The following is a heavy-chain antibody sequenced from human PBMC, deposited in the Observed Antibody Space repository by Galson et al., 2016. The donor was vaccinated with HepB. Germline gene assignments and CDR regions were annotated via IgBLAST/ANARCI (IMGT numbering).Heavy chain of an antibody. CDR2: IYDSRIT. CDR1: GGSISSYY. CDR3: ARDGANFWSGYYRPNWFDS. J-gene: IGHJ5*01. V-gene: IGHV4-59*01. D-gene: IGHD3-3*01. Sequence: LSLTCTVSGGSISSYYWNWIRQPPGKGLEWIGYIYDSRITNYNPSLKSRVTISVDTSKNQFSLKMSSVTAADTAVYYCARDGANFWSGYYRPNWFDSWGQGTRVTCSS.